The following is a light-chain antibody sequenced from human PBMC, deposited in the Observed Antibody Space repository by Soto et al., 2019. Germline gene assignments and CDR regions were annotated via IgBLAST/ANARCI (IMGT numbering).Light chain of an antibody. J-gene: IGLJ2*01. CDR1: SSDIGGYNY. V-gene: IGLV2-14*01. CDR2: EVS. Sequence: QSALTQPPSASGSPGQSVTISCTGTSSDIGGYNYVSWYQQHPGKAPKLMIYEVSNRPSGVSDCFSGSKSGNTASLTISGLQAEDEADYYCISYTTSSTVVFGGGTKLTVL. CDR3: ISYTTSSTVV.